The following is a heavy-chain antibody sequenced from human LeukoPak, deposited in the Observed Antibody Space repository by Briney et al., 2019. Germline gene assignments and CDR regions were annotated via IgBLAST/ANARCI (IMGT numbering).Heavy chain of an antibody. CDR3: ATQTYYYGSGSYYNVVYYYGMDV. V-gene: IGHV3-23*01. J-gene: IGHJ6*02. CDR2: ISSSGGST. D-gene: IGHD3-10*01. Sequence: PGGSLRLSCAASGFTFSSYAMSWVRQAPGKGLEWVSAISSSGGSTYYADSVKGRFTISRDNSKNTLYLQMNSLRAEDTAVYYCATQTYYYGSGSYYNVVYYYGMDVWGQGTTVTVSS. CDR1: GFTFSSYA.